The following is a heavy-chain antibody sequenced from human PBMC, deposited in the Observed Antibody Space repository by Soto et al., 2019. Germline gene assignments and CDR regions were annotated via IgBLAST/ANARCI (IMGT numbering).Heavy chain of an antibody. CDR2: LGVRST. Sequence: GGSLRLSCAASGFTFSNYAMSWVRQAPGMGLEWVSTLGVRSTYYADSVKGRFTISRDNSNNALYLQMNSLRVGDTAVYYCAKGTLVKPPGTRVFAVWGQGTMVTVSS. CDR1: GFTFSNYA. D-gene: IGHD1-1*01. J-gene: IGHJ3*01. CDR3: AKGTLVKPPGTRVFAV. V-gene: IGHV3-23*01.